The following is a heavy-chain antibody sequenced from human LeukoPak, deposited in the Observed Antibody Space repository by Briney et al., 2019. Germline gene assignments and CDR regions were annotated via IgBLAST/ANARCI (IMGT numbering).Heavy chain of an antibody. J-gene: IGHJ4*02. CDR1: GYSFTSYW. V-gene: IGHV5-51*01. CDR3: ARQSRDGSKTRGYYFDY. Sequence: GESLKISCKGSGYSFTSYWIGWVRQMPGKGLESMGLIYPADSDTTYSPSFQGQVTISADKSISTVSLQWSSLKASDTAMYYCARQSRDGSKTRGYYFDYWGQGALVTVSS. CDR2: IYPADSDT. D-gene: IGHD3-10*01.